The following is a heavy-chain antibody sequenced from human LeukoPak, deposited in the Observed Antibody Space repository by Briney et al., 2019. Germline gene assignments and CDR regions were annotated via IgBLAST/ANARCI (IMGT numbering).Heavy chain of an antibody. Sequence: PGGSLRLSCEASGFILCNYWISWVRQAPGKGLEWVASINERGSEKFYVDSAKVRFTIARDSAKNSLYLQMNSLRAEDTAIYYCVRDSDRRSDCWGQGTLVTVSS. CDR1: GFILCNYW. V-gene: IGHV3-7*05. D-gene: IGHD3-22*01. CDR2: INERGSEK. J-gene: IGHJ4*02. CDR3: VRDSDRRSDC.